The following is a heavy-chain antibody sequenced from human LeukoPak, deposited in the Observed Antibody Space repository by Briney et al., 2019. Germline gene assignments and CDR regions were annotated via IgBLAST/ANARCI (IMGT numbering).Heavy chain of an antibody. D-gene: IGHD4-17*01. J-gene: IGHJ6*03. Sequence: PSETLSLTRAVYGGSFSGYYWRWIRQPPGKGREWIGEINHSGSTNYNPSLKRRVPISVDTSKKQFSLKLSSVTAADTAVYYCARQVYDYGDYVSYYYYYLDVWGKGTTVTVSS. CDR2: INHSGST. V-gene: IGHV4-34*01. CDR1: GGSFSGYY. CDR3: ARQVYDYGDYVSYYYYYLDV.